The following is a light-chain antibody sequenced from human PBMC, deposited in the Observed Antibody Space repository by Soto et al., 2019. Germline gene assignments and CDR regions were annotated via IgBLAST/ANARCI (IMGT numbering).Light chain of an antibody. CDR2: SAS. CDR1: QGVSSY. Sequence: IQLTQSPSSLSASVGDTVTITCRASQGVSSYLAWYQQKPGKAPKLLIYSASTLQSGVPSRCRGSGSGTDFTLTISSLQPEDFATYYCHQLNSYPRTFGQGTKVDIK. V-gene: IGKV1-9*01. CDR3: HQLNSYPRT. J-gene: IGKJ1*01.